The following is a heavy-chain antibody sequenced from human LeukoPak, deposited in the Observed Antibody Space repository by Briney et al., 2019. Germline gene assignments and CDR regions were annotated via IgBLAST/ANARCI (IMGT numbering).Heavy chain of an antibody. J-gene: IGHJ4*02. V-gene: IGHV1-24*01. CDR1: GYKLTELS. CDR2: FDPADEKT. CDR3: ATYDSSGLLDF. D-gene: IGHD3-22*01. Sequence: ASVKVSCKVSGYKLTELSIHWVRQAPGKGLEWVGGFDPADEKTIYAQKFQGRVTMTEDTSTDTAYMELSSLRSEDTALYYCATYDSSGLLDFWGQGTLVTVSS.